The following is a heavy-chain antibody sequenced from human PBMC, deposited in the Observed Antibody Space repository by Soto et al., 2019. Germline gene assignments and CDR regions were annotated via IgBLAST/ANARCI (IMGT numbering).Heavy chain of an antibody. J-gene: IGHJ4*02. CDR2: ISSSSTYI. CDR3: ARGNHCGGGSCYSLNY. D-gene: IGHD2-15*01. V-gene: IGHV3-21*01. CDR1: GFTFSSYS. Sequence: EVQLVESGGGLVKPGGSLRLSCAASGFTFSSYSMTWVRQAPGKGLEWVSSISSSSTYIYYTDSVKGRFTISRDNAKNSLYLQMNSLRAEDTAVFYCARGNHCGGGSCYSLNYWGQGALVTVSS.